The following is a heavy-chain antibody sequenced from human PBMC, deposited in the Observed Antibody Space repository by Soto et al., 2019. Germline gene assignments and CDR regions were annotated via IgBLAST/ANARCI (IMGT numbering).Heavy chain of an antibody. D-gene: IGHD2-15*01. CDR1: GFTFSSYG. J-gene: IGHJ6*02. CDR2: ISYDGSNK. Sequence: QVQLVESGGGVVQPGRSPRLSCAASGFTFSSYGMHWVRQAPGKGLEWVAVISYDGSNKYYADSVKGRFTISRDNSKNTLYLKMNSLRAEDTAVYYCAKGGGRGGVYYYYGMDVWGQGTTVTVSS. CDR3: AKGGGRGGVYYYYGMDV. V-gene: IGHV3-30*18.